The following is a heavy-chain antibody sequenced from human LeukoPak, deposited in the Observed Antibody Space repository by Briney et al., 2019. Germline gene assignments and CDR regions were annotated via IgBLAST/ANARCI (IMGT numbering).Heavy chain of an antibody. CDR1: GGTFSSYA. J-gene: IGHJ4*02. Sequence: GSSVKVSCKASGGTFSSYAISWVRQAPGQGLEWMGGIIPIFGTANYAQKFQGRVTITADESTSTAYMELSSLRSEDTAVYYCAREGYFDWFTYYFDYWGQGTLVTVSS. V-gene: IGHV1-69*01. D-gene: IGHD3-9*01. CDR2: IIPIFGTA. CDR3: AREGYFDWFTYYFDY.